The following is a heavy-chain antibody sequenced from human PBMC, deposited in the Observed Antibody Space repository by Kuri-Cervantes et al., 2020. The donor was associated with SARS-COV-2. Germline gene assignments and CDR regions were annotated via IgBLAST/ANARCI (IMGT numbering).Heavy chain of an antibody. CDR1: GFSLSNARMG. Sequence: SGPTLVKPTETLTLTCTVSGFSLSNARMGVSWIRQPPGKALEWLAHIFSNDEKSYSTSLKSRLTISKDTSTSQVVLTMTNMDPVDTATYYCARIFHGAYAWYFDLWGRGTLVTVSS. CDR3: ARIFHGAYAWYFDL. J-gene: IGHJ2*01. D-gene: IGHD4-17*01. CDR2: IFSNDEK. V-gene: IGHV2-26*01.